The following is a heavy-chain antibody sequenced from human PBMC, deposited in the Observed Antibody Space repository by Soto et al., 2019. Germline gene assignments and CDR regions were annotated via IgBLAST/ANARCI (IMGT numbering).Heavy chain of an antibody. Sequence: ASVKVSCKASGYTFTSYDINWVRQATGQGLEWMGWLNPNSVNTGYARKFQGRVTMTRNTSISTAYMELSSLRSEDTAVYYCARAWERRIAARPGYWGQGTLVTVSS. CDR2: LNPNSVNT. CDR1: GYTFTSYD. J-gene: IGHJ4*02. CDR3: ARAWERRIAARPGY. V-gene: IGHV1-8*01. D-gene: IGHD6-6*01.